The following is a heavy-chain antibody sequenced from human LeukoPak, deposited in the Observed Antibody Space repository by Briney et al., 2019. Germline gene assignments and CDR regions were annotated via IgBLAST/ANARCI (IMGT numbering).Heavy chain of an antibody. Sequence: GGSLRLSCTASGFTFGDYGMSWFRQAPGKGLEWVGFIRSEAHDTTPQYGASVQGRFTISKDDSGRIAFLQMGSLKTEDTAVYYCSRAAGYDFILEYWGQGTLVTVSS. CDR3: SRAAGYDFILEY. CDR1: GFTFGDYG. J-gene: IGHJ4*02. D-gene: IGHD5-12*01. CDR2: IRSEAHDTTP. V-gene: IGHV3-49*03.